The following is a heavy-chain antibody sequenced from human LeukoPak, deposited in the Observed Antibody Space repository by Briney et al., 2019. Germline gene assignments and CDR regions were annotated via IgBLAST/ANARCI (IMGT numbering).Heavy chain of an antibody. D-gene: IGHD5-24*01. V-gene: IGHV5-51*01. CDR1: GYSFTSYW. J-gene: IGHJ3*02. Sequence: GESLKISCKGSGYSFTSYWIGWVRQMPGKGLEWMGTIYPGDSDTRYSPSFQGQVTISADKSISTAYLQWSSLKASDTAMYYCASSLPGRDGYPHDAFDIWGQGTMVTVSS. CDR2: IYPGDSDT. CDR3: ASSLPGRDGYPHDAFDI.